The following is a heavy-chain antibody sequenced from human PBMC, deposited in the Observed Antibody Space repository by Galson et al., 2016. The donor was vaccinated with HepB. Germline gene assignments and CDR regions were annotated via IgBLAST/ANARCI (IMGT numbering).Heavy chain of an antibody. V-gene: IGHV4-59*01. CDR2: IYYIGTP. D-gene: IGHD6-13*01. J-gene: IGHJ5*02. CDR3: ARGIYDSTWGLRFDP. Sequence: SETLSLTCSVSGGSISTYYWTWIRHPPGKGLEWIGLIYYIGTPNYNPPLKSRVTISVDTSKNQFSLKLSSVTDADTAVYFCARGIYDSTWGLRFDPWGQGTLVTVSS. CDR1: GGSISTYY.